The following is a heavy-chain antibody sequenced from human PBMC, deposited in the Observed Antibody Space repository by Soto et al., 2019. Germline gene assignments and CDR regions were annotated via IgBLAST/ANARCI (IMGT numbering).Heavy chain of an antibody. CDR1: GFTFGDHA. V-gene: IGHV3-49*04. CDR3: SRVRDTVKSWYFDL. D-gene: IGHD4-17*01. CDR2: IRSNAYGGTT. Sequence: QPGGSLRLSCRTSGFTFGDHAMIWVRQAPGKGLEWVGFIRSNAYGGTTEYAASVEGRFTISRDDSKSIAYLQMESLKTEDTATYFCSRVRDTVKSWYFDLWGRGTLVTVSS. J-gene: IGHJ2*01.